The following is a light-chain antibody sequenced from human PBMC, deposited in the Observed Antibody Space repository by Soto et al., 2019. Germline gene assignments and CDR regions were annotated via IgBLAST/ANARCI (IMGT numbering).Light chain of an antibody. Sequence: EIVMTQSPATLSVSPGERATLSCRASQSVSRNVAWYQQKPGQAPRLLIHDASTRATGISVRFSGSGSGTEFTLTISSLQPEDVATYSCQKYSSVPVFGSGTKVEIK. J-gene: IGKJ3*01. CDR2: DAS. V-gene: IGKV3-15*01. CDR3: QKYSSVPV. CDR1: QSVSRN.